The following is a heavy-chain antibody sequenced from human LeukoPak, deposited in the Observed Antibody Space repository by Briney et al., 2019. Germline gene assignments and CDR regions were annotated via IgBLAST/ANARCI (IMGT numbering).Heavy chain of an antibody. J-gene: IGHJ6*03. Sequence: SETLCLTCAVYGGSFSGYYWSWIRQPPGKGLEWIGEINHSGSAKYNPSLKRRVTISLEASKKQLCLKLNSVTAADTAVYYCPSFPIQLGEYMDVWGKGTTVTVSS. CDR1: GGSFSGYY. D-gene: IGHD5-18*01. V-gene: IGHV4-34*01. CDR3: PSFPIQLGEYMDV. CDR2: INHSGSA.